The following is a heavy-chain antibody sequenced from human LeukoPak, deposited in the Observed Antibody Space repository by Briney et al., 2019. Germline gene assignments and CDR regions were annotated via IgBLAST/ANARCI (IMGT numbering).Heavy chain of an antibody. J-gene: IGHJ4*02. D-gene: IGHD4-17*01. CDR3: AREPIRRNTVTKQSAY. Sequence: GGSLRLSCAASGFTFSSYSMNWVRQAPGKGLEWVSSISSSSSYIYYAGPVKGRFTISRDNAKNSLYLQMNSLRAEDTAVYYCAREPIRRNTVTKQSAYWGQGTLVTVSS. CDR2: ISSSSSYI. CDR1: GFTFSSYS. V-gene: IGHV3-21*01.